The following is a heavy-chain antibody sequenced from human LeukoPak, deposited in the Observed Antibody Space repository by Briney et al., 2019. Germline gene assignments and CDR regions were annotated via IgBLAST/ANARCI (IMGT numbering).Heavy chain of an antibody. J-gene: IGHJ4*02. CDR3: AKGTMFRGVLRPFGY. Sequence: PGGSLRLSCAASGFTFSSYAMSWVRQAPGKGLEWVSAISGSGGSTYYADSVKGRFTISRDNSKNTLYLQMNSLRAEDTAVYYCAKGTMFRGVLRPFGYWGQGTLATVSS. CDR2: ISGSGGST. CDR1: GFTFSSYA. D-gene: IGHD3-10*01. V-gene: IGHV3-23*01.